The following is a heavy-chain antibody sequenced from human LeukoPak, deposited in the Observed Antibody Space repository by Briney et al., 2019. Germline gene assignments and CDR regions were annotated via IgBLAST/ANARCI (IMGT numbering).Heavy chain of an antibody. Sequence: GGSLRLSCAASGFTFNSYSMNWVRQAPGKGLEWISYISSTSITIYYADSVKGRFTISRDNAKNSLYLQMNSLRAEDTAVYYCANVEMATMFYWGQGTVVTVSS. CDR1: GFTFNSYS. V-gene: IGHV3-48*01. CDR3: ANVEMATMFY. CDR2: ISSTSITI. D-gene: IGHD5-24*01. J-gene: IGHJ4*02.